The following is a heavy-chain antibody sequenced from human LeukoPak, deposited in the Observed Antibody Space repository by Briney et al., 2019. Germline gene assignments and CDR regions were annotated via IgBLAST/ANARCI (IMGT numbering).Heavy chain of an antibody. CDR1: GFTFSSYA. CDR3: TRTYYYDSSGYMVYYYGMDV. J-gene: IGHJ6*02. D-gene: IGHD3-22*01. Sequence: GGSLRLSCEASGFTFSSYAMSWVRQAPGKGLEWVGFIRSKAYGGTTEYAASVKGRFTISRDDSKSIAYLQMNSLKTEDTAVYYCTRTYYYDSSGYMVYYYGMDVWGQGTTVTVSS. CDR2: IRSKAYGGTT. V-gene: IGHV3-49*04.